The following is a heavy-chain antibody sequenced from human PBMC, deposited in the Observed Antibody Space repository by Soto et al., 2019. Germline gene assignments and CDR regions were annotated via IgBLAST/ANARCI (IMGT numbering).Heavy chain of an antibody. CDR2: IIPIFGTA. Sequence: QVQLVQSGAEVKKPGSSVKVSCKASGGTFSSYAISWVRQAPGQGLEWMGGIIPIFGTADYAQKFQGRVTMTADESTRTAYMELSSLRCEDTAVYYCARYPTAYYYYGMAVWGQGTTVTVSS. J-gene: IGHJ6*02. CDR3: ARYPTAYYYYGMAV. V-gene: IGHV1-69*12. CDR1: GGTFSSYA.